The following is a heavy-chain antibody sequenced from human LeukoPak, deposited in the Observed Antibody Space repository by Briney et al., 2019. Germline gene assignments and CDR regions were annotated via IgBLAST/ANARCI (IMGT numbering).Heavy chain of an antibody. CDR2: INPNSGGT. CDR1: GYTFTGYF. CDR3: ARDLSGPYNWFDP. Sequence: GASVKVSCKASGYTFTGYFIHWVRQAPGQGLEWMGWINPNSGGTNYAQKFQGRVTMTRDTSISTAYMELSRLRSDDTAVYYCARDLSGPYNWFDPWGQGTLVTVSS. J-gene: IGHJ5*02. V-gene: IGHV1-2*02. D-gene: IGHD2/OR15-2a*01.